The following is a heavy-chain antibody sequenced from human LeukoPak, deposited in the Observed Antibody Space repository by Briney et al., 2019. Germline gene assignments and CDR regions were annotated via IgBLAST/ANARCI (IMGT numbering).Heavy chain of an antibody. CDR2: ISWNSGSI. V-gene: IGHV3-9*01. J-gene: IGHJ4*02. D-gene: IGHD3-22*01. CDR1: GFTFDDYA. Sequence: GRSLRLSCAASGFTFDDYAMHWVRQAPGNSLEWVSGISWNSGSIGYADSVKGRFTISRDNAKNSLYLQMNSLRAEDTALYYCSKASRGYHDSSGLIDYWGQGTLVTVSS. CDR3: SKASRGYHDSSGLIDY.